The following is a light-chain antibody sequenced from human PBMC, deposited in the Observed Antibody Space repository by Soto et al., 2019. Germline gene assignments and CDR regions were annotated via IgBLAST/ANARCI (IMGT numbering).Light chain of an antibody. V-gene: IGKV1-5*01. J-gene: IGKJ1*01. Sequence: DIQMTQSPSSLSASVGDTVTINCRANQSVSSWLAWYQQKPGQTPKLLIYDDSTLETGVPSRFAGSEAETAFTLTISGLQPDDFATYYCQQCSSYPWTFGQGTRVEIK. CDR2: DDS. CDR3: QQCSSYPWT. CDR1: QSVSSW.